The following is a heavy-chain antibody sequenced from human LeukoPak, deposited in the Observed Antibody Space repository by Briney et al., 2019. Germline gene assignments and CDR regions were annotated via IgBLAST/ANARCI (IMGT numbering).Heavy chain of an antibody. Sequence: ASVKVSCKASGYTFTGYYMHWVRQAPGQGLEWMGRINPNSGGTNYAQKFQGRVTMTRDTSISTAYMELSRLRSDDTAVYYCATVAGTLLYMDVWGKGTTITVSS. CDR1: GYTFTGYY. V-gene: IGHV1-2*06. CDR2: INPNSGGT. D-gene: IGHD6-19*01. J-gene: IGHJ6*03. CDR3: ATVAGTLLYMDV.